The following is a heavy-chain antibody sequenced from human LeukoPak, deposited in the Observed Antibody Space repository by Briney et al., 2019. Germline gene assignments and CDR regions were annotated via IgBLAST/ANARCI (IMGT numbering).Heavy chain of an antibody. CDR1: GYTFGTSS. CDR2: ISPNNGNT. Sequence: ASVKVSFKAFGYTFGTSSITWVRQAPGQRLESMGWISPNNGNTHYAQGVQGRVTMTTDTSRSTAYMELRSLRSDDTAVYYCTRVRNSNNWWGPFDIWGQGTMVTVSS. CDR3: TRVRNSNNWWGPFDI. J-gene: IGHJ3*02. D-gene: IGHD1-1*01. V-gene: IGHV1-18*01.